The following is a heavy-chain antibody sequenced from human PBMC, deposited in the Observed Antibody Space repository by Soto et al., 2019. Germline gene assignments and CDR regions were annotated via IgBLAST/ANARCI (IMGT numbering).Heavy chain of an antibody. D-gene: IGHD3-22*01. V-gene: IGHV1-46*01. CDR2: INPSGDST. CDR1: RVAITRHS. J-gene: IGHJ2*01. CDR3: ARDNSYDSGGAKGWYFDL. Sequence: APAKASSKAPRVAITRHSRCWARQSHGQGLEWMGVINPSGDSTIYAQKFQGRVTMTRDTSTSTAYMELSSLRSDDTAMYYCARDNSYDSGGAKGWYFDLWGRGTLVTVSS.